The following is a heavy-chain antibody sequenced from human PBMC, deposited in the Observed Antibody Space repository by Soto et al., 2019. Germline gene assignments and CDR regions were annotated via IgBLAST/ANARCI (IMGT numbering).Heavy chain of an antibody. D-gene: IGHD2-15*01. V-gene: IGHV1-46*03. Sequence: ASVKVSCKASGYTFTSYYMHWVRQAPGQGLEWMGIINPSGGSTSYAQKFQGRVTMTRGTSTSTVYMELSSLRSEDTAVYYCARVYCSGGSCYSIDYWGQGTLVTVS. CDR3: ARVYCSGGSCYSIDY. CDR2: INPSGGST. CDR1: GYTFTSYY. J-gene: IGHJ4*02.